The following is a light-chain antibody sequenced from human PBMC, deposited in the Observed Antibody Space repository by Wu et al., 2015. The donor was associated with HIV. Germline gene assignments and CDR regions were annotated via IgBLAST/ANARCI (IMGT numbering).Light chain of an antibody. Sequence: DIQMTQSPSTLSASVGDRVTITCRASQSISSWLAWYQQKPGKAPKLLIYKASSLESGVPSRFSGSGSGTEFTLTISSLQPDDFATYYCQQYYSTPQSFGQGTKLEIK. V-gene: IGKV1-5*03. J-gene: IGKJ2*03. CDR1: QSISSW. CDR3: QQYYSTPQS. CDR2: KAS.